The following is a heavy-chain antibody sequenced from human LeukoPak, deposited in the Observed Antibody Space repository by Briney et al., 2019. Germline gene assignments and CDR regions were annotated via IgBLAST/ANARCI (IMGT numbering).Heavy chain of an antibody. J-gene: IGHJ4*02. V-gene: IGHV3-21*01. CDR2: ISSSSSYI. D-gene: IGHD6-13*01. CDR3: ARNRGPSSSSGYFDY. Sequence: GGSLRLSCAASGFTFSSYSMNWVRQAPGQGLEWVSSISSSSSYIYYADSVKGRFTISRDNAKNSLYLQMNSLRAEDTAVYYCARNRGPSSSSGYFDYWGQGTLVTVSS. CDR1: GFTFSSYS.